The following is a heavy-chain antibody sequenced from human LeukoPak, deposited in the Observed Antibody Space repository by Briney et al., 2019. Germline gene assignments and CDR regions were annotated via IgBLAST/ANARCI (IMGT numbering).Heavy chain of an antibody. J-gene: IGHJ4*02. CDR2: IYTSGST. D-gene: IGHD3-22*01. V-gene: IGHV4-4*07. CDR1: GGSITNYF. CDR3: AKESKSYDGSGFYHDS. Sequence: SETLSLTCNVSGGSITNYFWSWIRQPAGKGLERIGRIYTSGSTDYNPSLRSRVTMSVDTSKNQFSLKVWSVTAADTAVYYCAKESKSYDGSGFYHDSWGQGTLVTVSS.